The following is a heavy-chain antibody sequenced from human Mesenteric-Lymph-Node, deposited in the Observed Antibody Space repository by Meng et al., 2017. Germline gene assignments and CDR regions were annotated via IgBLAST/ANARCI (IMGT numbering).Heavy chain of an antibody. J-gene: IGHJ4*02. V-gene: IGHV4-59*01. Sequence: SETLSLTCTVSGGSISSYYWSWIRQPPGKGLEWIGYSYYSGSTNYNPSLKSRVTISVDTSKNQFSLKLSSVTAADTAVYYCARGVVTAGTKDYFDLWGQGALVTVSS. D-gene: IGHD2-2*01. CDR2: SYYSGST. CDR3: ARGVVTAGTKDYFDL. CDR1: GGSISSYY.